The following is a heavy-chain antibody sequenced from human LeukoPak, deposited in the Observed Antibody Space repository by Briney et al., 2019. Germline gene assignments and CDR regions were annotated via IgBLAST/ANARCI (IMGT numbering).Heavy chain of an antibody. CDR3: ATTFPYCSDGTCAL. Sequence: AGGSLRLSCTVSGITFSRYWMSWVRQAPGKGLEWVANINQEGNRENYVDSVKGRFSISRDNAKNSLFLQMHSLRAEDTAVYYCATTFPYCSDGTCALGGQGTLVTVSS. V-gene: IGHV3-7*01. D-gene: IGHD2-15*01. CDR1: GITFSRYW. CDR2: INQEGNRE. J-gene: IGHJ4*02.